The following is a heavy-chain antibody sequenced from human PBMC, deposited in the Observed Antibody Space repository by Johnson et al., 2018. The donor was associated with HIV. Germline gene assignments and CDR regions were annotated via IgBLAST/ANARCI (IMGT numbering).Heavy chain of an antibody. J-gene: IGHJ3*02. CDR3: ARADITYSYYDSSGYYYHDAFDI. CDR1: GFTFDDYG. D-gene: IGHD3-22*01. V-gene: IGHV3-20*04. CDR2: IATAGDT. Sequence: VQLVESGGGVVRPGGSLRLSCAVSGFTFDDYGMSWVRQVPGKGLEWVSSIATAGDTYHPGSVKGRLSMSRDSASNSLYLQMNSLRAEDTAVYYCARADITYSYYDSSGYYYHDAFDIWGQGTMVTVSS.